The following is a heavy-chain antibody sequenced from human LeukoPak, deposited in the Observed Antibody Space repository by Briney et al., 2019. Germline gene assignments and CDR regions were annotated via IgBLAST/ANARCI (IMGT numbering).Heavy chain of an antibody. J-gene: IGHJ5*02. D-gene: IGHD3-10*01. CDR1: GGSISSSNYY. CDR3: AREGVVTMVRGVIREEGWFDP. V-gene: IGHV4-39*02. CDR2: IYYSGST. Sequence: SETLSLTCTVSGGSISSSNYYWGWLRQPPGRGLEWIGSIYYSGSTYYNPSLKSRVTISVDTSKNQFSLKLSSVTAADTAVYYCAREGVVTMVRGVIREEGWFDPWGQGTLVTVSS.